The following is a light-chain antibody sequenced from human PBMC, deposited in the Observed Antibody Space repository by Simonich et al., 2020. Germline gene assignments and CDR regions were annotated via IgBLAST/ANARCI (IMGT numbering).Light chain of an antibody. V-gene: IGLV2-14*03. Sequence: QSALTQPASVSGSPGQSITISCTGTSSDVGGYNYVSWYQQQPGKAPKLMIYDVRKRPSGGSNRFSGSKSGNTASLTISGLQAEDEADYYCSSYTSSSTRVFGGGTKLTVL. CDR1: SSDVGGYNY. J-gene: IGLJ3*02. CDR3: SSYTSSSTRV. CDR2: DVR.